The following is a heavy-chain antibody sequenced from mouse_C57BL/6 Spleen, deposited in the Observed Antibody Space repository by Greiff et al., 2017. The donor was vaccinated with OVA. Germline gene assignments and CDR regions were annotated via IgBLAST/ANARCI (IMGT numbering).Heavy chain of an antibody. CDR2: INPSNGGT. J-gene: IGHJ2*01. D-gene: IGHD1-1*01. CDR1: GYTFTSYW. V-gene: IGHV1-53*01. Sequence: VQLQQPGTELVKPGASVKLSCKASGYTFTSYWMHWVKQRPGQGLEWIGNINPSNGGTNYNEKFKSKATLTVDKSSSTAYMQLSSLTSEDSAVYYCARTLITTVVATQDDYWGQGTTLTVSS. CDR3: ARTLITTVVATQDDY.